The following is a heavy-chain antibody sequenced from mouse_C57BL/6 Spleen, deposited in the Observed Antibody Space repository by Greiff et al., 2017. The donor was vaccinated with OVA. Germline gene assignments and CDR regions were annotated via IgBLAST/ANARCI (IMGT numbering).Heavy chain of an antibody. V-gene: IGHV2-2*01. D-gene: IGHD4-1*01. CDR2: IWSGGST. CDR1: GFSLTSYG. Sequence: VKLMESGPGLVQPSQSLSITCTVSGFSLTSYGVHWVRQSPGKGLEWLGVIWSGGSTDYNAAFISRLSISKDNSKSQVFFKMNSLQADDTAIYYCARKGLTGTYWYFDVWGTGTTVTVSS. J-gene: IGHJ1*03. CDR3: ARKGLTGTYWYFDV.